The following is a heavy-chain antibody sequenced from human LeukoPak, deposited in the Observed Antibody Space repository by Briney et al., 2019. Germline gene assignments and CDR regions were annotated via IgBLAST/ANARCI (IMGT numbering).Heavy chain of an antibody. CDR3: AKEGIGSSWYVDY. CDR2: ISYDGSNK. J-gene: IGHJ4*02. CDR1: GYTVSSNY. Sequence: EGSLRLSCAASGYTVSSNYMSWVRQAPGKGLKWVAVISYDGSNKYYADSVKGRFTISRDNSKNTLYLQMNSLRAEDTAVYYCAKEGIGSSWYVDYWGQGTLVTVSS. D-gene: IGHD6-13*01. V-gene: IGHV3-30*18.